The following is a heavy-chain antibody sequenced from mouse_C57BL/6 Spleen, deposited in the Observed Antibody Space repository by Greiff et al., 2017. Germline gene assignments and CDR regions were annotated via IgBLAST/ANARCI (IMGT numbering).Heavy chain of an antibody. D-gene: IGHD1-1*01. V-gene: IGHV14-3*01. J-gene: IGHJ4*01. CDR1: GFNIKNTY. Sequence: VQLKESVAELVRPGASVKLSCTASGFNIKNTYMHWVKQRPEQGLEWIGRIDPANGNTKYAPKFQGKATITADTSSNTAYLQLSSLTSEDTAIYYCARDYGSSYRAMDYWGQGTSVTVSS. CDR3: ARDYGSSYRAMDY. CDR2: IDPANGNT.